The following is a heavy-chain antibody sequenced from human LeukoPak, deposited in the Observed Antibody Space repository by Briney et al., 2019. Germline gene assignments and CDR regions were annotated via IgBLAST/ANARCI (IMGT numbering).Heavy chain of an antibody. CDR1: GYSFSTYT. V-gene: IGHV1-3*01. Sequence: GASVKVSCKASGYSFSTYTMNWVRQAPGQRREWMGWINAGNGNTKYSQKFQGRVTITRDTSASTAYMEMRSLRSEDTAVYYCAREIDRDDYNRFFDYWGQGTLVTVSS. D-gene: IGHD5-24*01. CDR2: INAGNGNT. J-gene: IGHJ4*02. CDR3: AREIDRDDYNRFFDY.